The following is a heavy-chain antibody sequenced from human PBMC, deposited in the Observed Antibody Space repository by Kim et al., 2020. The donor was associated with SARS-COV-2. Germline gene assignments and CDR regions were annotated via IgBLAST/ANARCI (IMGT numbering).Heavy chain of an antibody. J-gene: IGHJ3*02. Sequence: GGSLRLSCAASGFTFSSYWMSWVRQAPGKGLEWVANIKQDGSEKYYVDSVKGRFTISRDNAKNSLYLQMNSLRAEHTAVYYCARDWGATDSSTGAFDIWGQGTMVTVSS. CDR2: IKQDGSEK. CDR3: ARDWGATDSSTGAFDI. V-gene: IGHV3-7*01. D-gene: IGHD1-26*01. CDR1: GFTFSSYW.